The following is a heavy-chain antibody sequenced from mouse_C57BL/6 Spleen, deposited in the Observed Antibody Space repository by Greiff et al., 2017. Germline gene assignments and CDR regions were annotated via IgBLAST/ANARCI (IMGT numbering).Heavy chain of an antibody. Sequence: VQLQQSGPELVKPGASVKISCKASGYAFSSSWMNWVKQRPGKGLEWIGRIYPGDGDTNYNGKFKGKGTLTADKSSSTAYMQLSSLKSEDSAVYFCARRGNYDYDGFAYWGQGTLVTVSA. CDR3: ARRGNYDYDGFAY. J-gene: IGHJ3*01. D-gene: IGHD2-4*01. CDR2: IYPGDGDT. V-gene: IGHV1-82*01. CDR1: GYAFSSSW.